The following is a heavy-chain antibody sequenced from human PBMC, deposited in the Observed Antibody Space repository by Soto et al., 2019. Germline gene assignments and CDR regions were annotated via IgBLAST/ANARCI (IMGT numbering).Heavy chain of an antibody. CDR1: GFTFSDDY. D-gene: IGHD6-19*01. CDR2: ISNSGRTI. Sequence: PWGTLRLSCAASGFTFSDDYMSWISRDPGKGLEWGSYISNSGRTIYYADSVKGRFTVSRDNAKKSLYLQMNSLSAEDTGVYYGASAYRQWRVFPFDYWGQGTMVTVSS. V-gene: IGHV3-11*01. J-gene: IGHJ4*02. CDR3: ASAYRQWRVFPFDY.